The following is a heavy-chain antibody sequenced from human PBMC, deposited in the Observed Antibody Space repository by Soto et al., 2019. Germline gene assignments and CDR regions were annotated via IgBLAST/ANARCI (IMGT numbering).Heavy chain of an antibody. CDR3: ARIWGTRSSYQYYGLDV. CDR2: INWDDDK. V-gene: IGHV2-70*01. J-gene: IGHJ6*02. D-gene: IGHD3-16*01. Sequence: ESGPTLVNPTQTLTLTCTFSGFSLSTSGMCVSWIRQPPGKALEWLALINWDDDKYYSTSLKTRLTISKDTSKNHVVLTMTNMDPVDTATYYCARIWGTRSSYQYYGLDVWGQGTTVTVSS. CDR1: GFSLSTSGMC.